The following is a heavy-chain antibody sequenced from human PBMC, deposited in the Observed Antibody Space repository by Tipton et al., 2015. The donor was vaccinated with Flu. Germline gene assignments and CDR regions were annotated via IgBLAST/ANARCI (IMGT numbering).Heavy chain of an antibody. J-gene: IGHJ2*01. CDR1: GFTFSDYW. Sequence: SGFTFSDYWMAWVRQAPGKGLEWVANIRQDGNERYYVDSVQGRFTISRDNAKNSLFLEMNSLRAEDTAVYYCTRAWAGLDLWGRGTLVTVSS. CDR2: IRQDGNER. CDR3: TRAWAGLDL. V-gene: IGHV3-7*04. D-gene: IGHD1-26*01.